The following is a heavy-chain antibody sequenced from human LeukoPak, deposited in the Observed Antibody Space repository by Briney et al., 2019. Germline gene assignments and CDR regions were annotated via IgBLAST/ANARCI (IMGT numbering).Heavy chain of an antibody. Sequence: GGSLRLSCAASGFTVSSNYMSWVRQAPGKGLEWVSVIYSGGSTYYADSVKGRFTISRDNSKNTLYLQMNSLRAEDTAVYYCAKPLFGYYYYGMDVWGQGTTVTVSS. CDR3: AKPLFGYYYYGMDV. CDR2: IYSGGST. J-gene: IGHJ6*02. CDR1: GFTVSSNY. D-gene: IGHD2-21*01. V-gene: IGHV3-53*01.